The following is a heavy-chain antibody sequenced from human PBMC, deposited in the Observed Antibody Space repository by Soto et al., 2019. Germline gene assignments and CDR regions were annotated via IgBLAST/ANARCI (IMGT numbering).Heavy chain of an antibody. CDR1: GFTFSSYG. CDR2: ISYDGSNK. V-gene: IGHV3-30*18. J-gene: IGHJ4*02. D-gene: IGHD2-2*01. Sequence: QVQLVESGGGVVQPGRSLRLSCAASGFTFSSYGMHWVRQAPGKGLEWVAVISYDGSNKYYADSVKGRFTISRDNSKNTLYLQMNSLRAEDTAVYYCAKDLGSEPIVVVPAAMDYWGQGTLVTVSS. CDR3: AKDLGSEPIVVVPAAMDY.